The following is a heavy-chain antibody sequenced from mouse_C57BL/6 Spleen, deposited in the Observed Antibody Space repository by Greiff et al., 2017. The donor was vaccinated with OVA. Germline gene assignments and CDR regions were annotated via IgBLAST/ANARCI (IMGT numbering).Heavy chain of an antibody. CDR1: GYTFTSYW. D-gene: IGHD3-3*01. CDR2: IHPNSGST. J-gene: IGHJ2*01. CDR3: ASSPGDRVFDY. V-gene: IGHV1-64*01. Sequence: QVQLQQPGAELVKPGASVKLSCKASGYTFTSYWMHWVKQRPGQGLEWIGMIHPNSGSTNYNEKFKSKATLTVDKSSSTAYMQLSSLTSEDSAVYYCASSPGDRVFDYWGQGTTLTVSS.